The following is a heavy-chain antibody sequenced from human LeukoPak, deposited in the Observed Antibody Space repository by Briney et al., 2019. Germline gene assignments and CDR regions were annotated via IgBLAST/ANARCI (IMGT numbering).Heavy chain of an antibody. V-gene: IGHV4-59*08. D-gene: IGHD2/OR15-2a*01. Sequence: PSETLSLTCTVSGVSIKNYYWSWIRQPPGKGLGWIANIYYAGSSNYNPSLKSRVSVSIDASKNHLSLKLTSVTAADTAIYYCARQAVIIPTGMEGPWFDPWGQGTLVAVSS. J-gene: IGHJ5*02. CDR1: GVSIKNYY. CDR3: ARQAVIIPTGMEGPWFDP. CDR2: IYYAGSS.